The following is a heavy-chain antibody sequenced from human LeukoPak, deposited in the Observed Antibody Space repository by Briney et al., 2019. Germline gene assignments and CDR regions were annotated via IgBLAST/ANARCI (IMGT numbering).Heavy chain of an antibody. J-gene: IGHJ4*02. CDR2: ISGSGGST. CDR3: ASRDKEYYYDSSGYSVGY. CDR1: GFTFSSYA. Sequence: GGSLRLSCAASGFTFSSYAMSWVRQAPGKGLEWVSAISGSGGSTYYADSVKGRFTISRDNSKNTLYLQMNSLRAEDTAVYYCASRDKEYYYDSSGYSVGYWGQGTLVTVSS. V-gene: IGHV3-23*01. D-gene: IGHD3-22*01.